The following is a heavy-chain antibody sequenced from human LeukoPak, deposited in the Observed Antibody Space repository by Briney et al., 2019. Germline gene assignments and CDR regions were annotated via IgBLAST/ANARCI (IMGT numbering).Heavy chain of an antibody. D-gene: IGHD3-16*01. Sequence: GASVTVSCKASGYTFTGYYMHWVRQAPGQGLEWMGWINPNSGGTNYAQKFQGRVTMTRDTSISTAYMELSRLRSDDTAVFYCARERGDMITFGDHAFDIWGQGTMVTVSS. J-gene: IGHJ3*02. CDR2: INPNSGGT. CDR1: GYTFTGYY. V-gene: IGHV1-2*02. CDR3: ARERGDMITFGDHAFDI.